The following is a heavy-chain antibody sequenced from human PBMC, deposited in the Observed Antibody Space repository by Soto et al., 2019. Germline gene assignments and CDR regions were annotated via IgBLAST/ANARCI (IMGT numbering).Heavy chain of an antibody. CDR2: ISGSGGST. D-gene: IGHD6-13*01. CDR1: GFTFSSYA. V-gene: IGHV3-23*01. Sequence: GGSLRLSCAASGFTFSSYAMSWVRQAPGKGLEWVSAISGSGGSTYYADSVKGRFTISRDNSKNTLYLQMNSLRAEGTAVYYCAKDLGPKYSSSWYPNHFDYWGQGTLVTV. CDR3: AKDLGPKYSSSWYPNHFDY. J-gene: IGHJ4*02.